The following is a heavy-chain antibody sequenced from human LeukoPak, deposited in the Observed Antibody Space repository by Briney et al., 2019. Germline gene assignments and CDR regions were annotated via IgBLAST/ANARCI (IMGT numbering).Heavy chain of an antibody. V-gene: IGHV5-51*01. J-gene: IGHJ6*02. Sequence: GESLKISCKGSGYSFTSYWIGWVRQMPGKGLEWMGIIYPGDSDTRYSPSFQGQVTISADKSISTAYLQWSSLKASDTAMYYCARNPVIDILTGYRAGTPYGMDVWGQGTTVTVSS. CDR2: IYPGDSDT. CDR3: ARNPVIDILTGYRAGTPYGMDV. CDR1: GYSFTSYW. D-gene: IGHD3-9*01.